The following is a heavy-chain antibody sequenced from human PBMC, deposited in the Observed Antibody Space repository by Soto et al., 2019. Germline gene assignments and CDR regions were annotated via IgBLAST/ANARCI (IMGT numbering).Heavy chain of an antibody. CDR2: MNPNSGNT. CDR3: AIEPEETDAFDI. J-gene: IGHJ3*02. Sequence: ASVKVSCKASGYTFTSYDINWVRQATGQGLEWMGWMNPNSGNTGYAQKFQGRVTMTRNTSISTAYMELSSLRSEDMAVYYCAIEPEETDAFDIWGQGTMVTVSS. V-gene: IGHV1-8*01. CDR1: GYTFTSYD. D-gene: IGHD2-2*01.